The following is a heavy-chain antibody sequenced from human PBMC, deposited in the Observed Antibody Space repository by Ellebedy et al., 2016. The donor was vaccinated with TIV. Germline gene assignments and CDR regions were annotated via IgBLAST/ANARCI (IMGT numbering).Heavy chain of an antibody. D-gene: IGHD3-10*01. J-gene: IGHJ4*02. CDR2: MYSGGST. V-gene: IGHV3-66*01. Sequence: PGGSLRLSCAASGFTVSNNYMSWVRQAPGKGLEWVSVMYSGGSTYYADSVKGRFTISRDNSKNTLYLQMNSLKAEDTAVYYCARLRWSTTYFDYWGQGTLVTVSS. CDR1: GFTVSNNY. CDR3: ARLRWSTTYFDY.